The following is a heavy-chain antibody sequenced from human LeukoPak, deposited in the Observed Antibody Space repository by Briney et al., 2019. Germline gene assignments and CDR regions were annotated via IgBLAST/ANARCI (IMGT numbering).Heavy chain of an antibody. J-gene: IGHJ6*04. D-gene: IGHD3-10*02. V-gene: IGHV3-21*01. CDR2: ISRSSGYI. CDR1: GFTVSTYS. CDR3: AELGITMIGGV. Sequence: GGSLRLSCAASGFTVSTYSMSWVRQAPGKGLEWVSSISRSSGYIYYADSVKGRFTISRDNAKNSLYLQMDSLRAEDTAVYYCAELGITMIGGVWGKGTTVTISS.